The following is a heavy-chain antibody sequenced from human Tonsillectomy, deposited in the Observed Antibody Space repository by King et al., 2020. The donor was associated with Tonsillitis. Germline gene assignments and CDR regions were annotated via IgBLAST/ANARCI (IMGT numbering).Heavy chain of an antibody. CDR1: GGSISSYY. D-gene: IGHD3-22*01. Sequence: QLQESGPGLVKPSETLSLICTVSGGSISSYYWSWIRQPPGKGLEWIGYIYHSGSTNYNPSLKSRVTISVDTSKNQFSLKLSSVTAADTAVYYCARDPYDSSGYSYFDYWGQGTLVTVSS. V-gene: IGHV4-59*01. CDR3: ARDPYDSSGYSYFDY. J-gene: IGHJ4*02. CDR2: IYHSGST.